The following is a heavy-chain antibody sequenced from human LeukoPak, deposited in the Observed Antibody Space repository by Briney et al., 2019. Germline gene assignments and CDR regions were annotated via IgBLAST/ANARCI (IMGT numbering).Heavy chain of an antibody. Sequence: GGSLRLSCAVSGFTFSSYWMHWVRQAPGKGLVWVSRINSDGSSTSYADSVKGRFTISRDIAKNTLYLQMNSLRAEDTGVYYCAKDHYWSIDYWGRGTLVTVSS. V-gene: IGHV3-74*01. CDR1: GFTFSSYW. CDR2: INSDGSST. J-gene: IGHJ4*02. CDR3: AKDHYWSIDY. D-gene: IGHD3-3*01.